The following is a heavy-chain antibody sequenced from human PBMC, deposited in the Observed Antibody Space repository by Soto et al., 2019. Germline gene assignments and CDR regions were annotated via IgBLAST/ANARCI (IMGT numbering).Heavy chain of an antibody. CDR3: AKDLGGATIIDWFDP. V-gene: IGHV3-30*18. Sequence: GGSLRLSCAASGFTFSSYGMHWVRQAPGKGLEWVAVISYDGSNKYYADSVKGRFTISRDNSKNTLYLQMNSLRAEDTAVYYCAKDLGGATIIDWFDPWGQGTLVTVSS. J-gene: IGHJ5*02. CDR1: GFTFSSYG. CDR2: ISYDGSNK. D-gene: IGHD5-12*01.